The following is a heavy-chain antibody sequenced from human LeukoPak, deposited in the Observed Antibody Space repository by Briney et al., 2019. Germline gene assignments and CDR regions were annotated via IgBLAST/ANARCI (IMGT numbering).Heavy chain of an antibody. CDR2: ISSSSSTI. J-gene: IGHJ5*02. Sequence: GGSLRLSCAASGFTFSSYSMNWVRQAPGKGLEWVSYISSSSSTIYYADSVKGRFPISRDNAKDSLYLQMNSLRAEDTAVYYCASKGEWVPWGQGTLVTVSS. CDR1: GFTFSSYS. CDR3: ASKGEWVP. D-gene: IGHD1-26*01. V-gene: IGHV3-48*01.